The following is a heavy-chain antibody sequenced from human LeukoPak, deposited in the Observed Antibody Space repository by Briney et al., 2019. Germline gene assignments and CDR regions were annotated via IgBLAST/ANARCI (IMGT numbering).Heavy chain of an antibody. CDR3: ASLSSSWPHYYYYYYMDV. Sequence: PGGSLRLSCAASGFTFSSYWMSWVRQAPGKGLEWVANIKQDGSEKYYVDSVKGRFTISRDNAKNSLYLQMNSLRAEDTAVYYCASLSSSWPHYYYYYYMDVWGKGTTVTVSS. D-gene: IGHD6-13*01. CDR2: IKQDGSEK. J-gene: IGHJ6*03. V-gene: IGHV3-7*01. CDR1: GFTFSSYW.